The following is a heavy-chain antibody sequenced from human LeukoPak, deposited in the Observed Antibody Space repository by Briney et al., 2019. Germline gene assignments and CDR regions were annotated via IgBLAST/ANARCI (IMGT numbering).Heavy chain of an antibody. V-gene: IGHV1-8*01. J-gene: IGHJ5*02. CDR3: ARDKVDCSGGSCYSRGNWFDP. D-gene: IGHD2-15*01. Sequence: ASAKVSCKASGYTFTSYDINWVRQATGQGLEWMGWMNPNSGNTGYAQKFQGRVTMTRNTSISTAYMELSSLRSEDTAVYHCARDKVDCSGGSCYSRGNWFDPWGQGTLVTVSS. CDR1: GYTFTSYD. CDR2: MNPNSGNT.